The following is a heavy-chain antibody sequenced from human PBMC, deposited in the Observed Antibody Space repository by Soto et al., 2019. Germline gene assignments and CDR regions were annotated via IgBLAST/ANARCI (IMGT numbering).Heavy chain of an antibody. CDR1: GYTFNNYS. CDR2: ISGYNGNT. V-gene: IGHV1-18*01. J-gene: IGHJ6*02. CDR3: AREGQAPYYYYGLDV. Sequence: QVQVVQSGDEVKKPGASVKVSCKASGYTFNNYSFSWVRQAPGQGLEWMGWISGYNGNTKYAEKFQGRVTMTTDTYTSTAHMELRSLRSDDTAVYYCAREGQAPYYYYGLDVWGQRTAVTVSS.